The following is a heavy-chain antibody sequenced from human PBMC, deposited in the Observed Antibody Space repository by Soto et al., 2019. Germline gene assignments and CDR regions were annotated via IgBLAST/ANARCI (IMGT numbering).Heavy chain of an antibody. V-gene: IGHV4-30-2*01. Sequence: SETLSLTRAVSGGSISSGGYSWSWIRQPPGKGLEWIGYIYHSGSTYYNPSLKSRVTISVDRSKNQFSLKLSSVTAADTAVYYCARGVYGEFDYWGQGTLVTSPQ. CDR1: GGSISSGGYS. CDR2: IYHSGST. D-gene: IGHD4-17*01. J-gene: IGHJ4*02. CDR3: ARGVYGEFDY.